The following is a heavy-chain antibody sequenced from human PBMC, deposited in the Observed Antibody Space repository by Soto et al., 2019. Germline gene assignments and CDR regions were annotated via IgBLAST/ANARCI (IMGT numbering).Heavy chain of an antibody. CDR1: GFTFSDYG. CDR3: TFGDNSFDY. D-gene: IGHD1-20*01. J-gene: IGHJ4*02. Sequence: QVQLVESGGGVVQPGRSLRVSCAASGFTFSDYGIYWVRQAPGKGLEWVALISYDGNNREYVDSVKGRFTISRDNSKNALYLQMNSLRVEDTAVYYCTFGDNSFDYWGQGTLVTVSS. V-gene: IGHV3-30*03. CDR2: ISYDGNNR.